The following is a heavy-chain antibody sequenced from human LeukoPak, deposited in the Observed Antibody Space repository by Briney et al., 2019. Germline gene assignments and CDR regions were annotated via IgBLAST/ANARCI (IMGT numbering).Heavy chain of an antibody. D-gene: IGHD1-26*01. CDR3: ARRLSGSYYAYFDC. Sequence: PGRSLRLSCAASGFTFSSYAMHWVRQAPGKGLEWVAVISYDGSNKYYADSVKGRFTISRDNSKNTLYLQMNSLRAEDTAVYYCARRLSGSYYAYFDCWGQGTLVTVSS. V-gene: IGHV3-30-3*01. J-gene: IGHJ4*02. CDR2: ISYDGSNK. CDR1: GFTFSSYA.